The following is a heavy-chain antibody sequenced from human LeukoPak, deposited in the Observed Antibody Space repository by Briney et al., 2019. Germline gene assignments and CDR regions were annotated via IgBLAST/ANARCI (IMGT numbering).Heavy chain of an antibody. CDR2: IYYSGST. D-gene: IGHD3-10*01. CDR1: GGSISSYY. J-gene: IGHJ3*02. CDR3: ARGKYSAKYGSGSYYNRNGAFDI. V-gene: IGHV4-59*01. Sequence: SETLSLTCTVSGGSISSYYWSWIRQPPGKGLEWIGYIYYSGSTNYNPSLKSRVTMSVDTSKNQFSLKLSSVTAADTAVYYCARGKYSAKYGSGSYYNRNGAFDIWGQGTMVTVSS.